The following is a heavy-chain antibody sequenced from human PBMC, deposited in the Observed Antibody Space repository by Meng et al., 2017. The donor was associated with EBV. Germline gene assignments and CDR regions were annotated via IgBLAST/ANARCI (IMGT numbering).Heavy chain of an antibody. Sequence: QVQLLQSGCEVKKPGASVKVSCKASGYTFTGYYMHWVRQAPGQGLEWMGRINPNSGGTNYAQKFQGRVTMTRDTSISTAYMELSRLRSDDTAVYYCARVGIAVAGTGDYWGQGTLVTVSS. J-gene: IGHJ4*02. CDR1: GYTFTGYY. D-gene: IGHD6-19*01. CDR2: INPNSGGT. CDR3: ARVGIAVAGTGDY. V-gene: IGHV1-2*06.